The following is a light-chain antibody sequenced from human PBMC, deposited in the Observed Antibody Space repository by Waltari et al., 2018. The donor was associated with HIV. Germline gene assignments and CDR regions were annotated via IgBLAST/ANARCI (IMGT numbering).Light chain of an antibody. J-gene: IGLJ3*02. CDR3: QVWDSSIEVV. V-gene: IGLV3-21*02. CDR1: KIRSKS. Sequence: SYVLTQPPSVSVAPGQTARITCGGHKIRSKSVHWYQQKPGQAPVLVVYDDTDRPSGIPERCSGSNSGNTATLAISRVEAGDEADYYCQVWDSSIEVVFGGGTKLTVL. CDR2: DDT.